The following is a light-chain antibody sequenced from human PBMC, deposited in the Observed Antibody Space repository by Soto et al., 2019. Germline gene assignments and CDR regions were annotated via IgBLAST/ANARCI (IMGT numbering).Light chain of an antibody. J-gene: IGKJ1*01. CDR3: QQYNSYSGT. CDR2: DAS. V-gene: IGKV1-5*01. CDR1: QSISSW. Sequence: DIQMTQSPSTLSASVGDRVTITCRASQSISSWLAWYQQKPGKAHKLLIYDASSLEIGVPSRFSGSGSGTEFTLTISSLQPDDFATYYCQQYNSYSGTFGQGTKVEIK.